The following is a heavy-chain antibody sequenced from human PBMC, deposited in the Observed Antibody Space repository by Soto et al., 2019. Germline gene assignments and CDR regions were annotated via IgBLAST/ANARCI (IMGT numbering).Heavy chain of an antibody. CDR3: ARDERRDGYPVAFDI. CDR2: INTNTGNP. Sequence: ASVKVSCKASGYTFTSYAMNWVRQAPGQGLEWMGWINTNTGNPTYAQGFTGRFVFSLDTSVSTAYLQICSLKAEDTAVYYCARDERRDGYPVAFDIWGQGTMVIVSS. J-gene: IGHJ3*02. D-gene: IGHD2-21*01. V-gene: IGHV7-4-1*01. CDR1: GYTFTSYA.